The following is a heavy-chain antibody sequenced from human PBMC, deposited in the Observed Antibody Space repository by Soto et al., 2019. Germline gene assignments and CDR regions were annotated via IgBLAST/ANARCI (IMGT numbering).Heavy chain of an antibody. D-gene: IGHD3-22*01. CDR2: IIPILGIA. J-gene: IGHJ6*02. V-gene: IGHV1-69*04. Sequence: SVKVSCKASGGTFSSYTISWVRQAPGQGLEWMGRIIPILGIANYAQKFQGRVTITADKSTSTAYMELSSLRSEDTAVYYCAREGGTDSSGYSNPNYYYGMDVWGQGTTVTVSS. CDR1: GGTFSSYT. CDR3: AREGGTDSSGYSNPNYYYGMDV.